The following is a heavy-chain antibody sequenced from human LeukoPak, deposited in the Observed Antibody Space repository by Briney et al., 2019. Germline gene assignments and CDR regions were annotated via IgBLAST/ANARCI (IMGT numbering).Heavy chain of an antibody. V-gene: IGHV3-7*01. CDR3: ARIYSSSSGYFDY. D-gene: IGHD6-6*01. CDR1: GFTFSSYW. J-gene: IGHJ4*02. CDR2: IKQDGSEK. Sequence: GGSLRPSCAASGFTFSSYWMSWVRQAPGKGLEWVANIKQDGSEKYYVDSVKGRFTISRDNAKNSLYLQMNSLRAEDTAVYYCARIYSSSSGYFDYWGQGTLVTVSS.